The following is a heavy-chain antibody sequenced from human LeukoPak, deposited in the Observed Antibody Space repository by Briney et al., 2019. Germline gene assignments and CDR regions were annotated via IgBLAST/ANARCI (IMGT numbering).Heavy chain of an antibody. V-gene: IGHV3-23*01. CDR3: ARDPPYDILTGYSRQCPLDY. CDR2: ISGSGGST. J-gene: IGHJ4*02. CDR1: GFTFSSYA. Sequence: GGSLTLSCAASGFTFSSYAMSWVRQAPGKWLEWVSAISGSGGSTYYADSVKGRFTISRDNSKNSLYLQMNSLRAEDTAVYYCARDPPYDILTGYSRQCPLDYWGQGTLVTVSS. D-gene: IGHD3-9*01.